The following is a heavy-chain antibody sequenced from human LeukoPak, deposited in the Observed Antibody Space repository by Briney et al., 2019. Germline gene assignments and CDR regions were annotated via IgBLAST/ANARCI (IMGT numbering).Heavy chain of an antibody. CDR2: INHSGST. Sequence: PSETLSLTCAVYGGSFSGYYWSWIRQPPGKGLEWIGEINHSGSTNYNPSLKSRVTISVDTSKNQFSLKLSSVTAADTAVYYCASTGYSSGWGAFDIWGQGTMVTVSS. V-gene: IGHV4-34*01. J-gene: IGHJ3*02. D-gene: IGHD6-19*01. CDR3: ASTGYSSGWGAFDI. CDR1: GGSFSGYY.